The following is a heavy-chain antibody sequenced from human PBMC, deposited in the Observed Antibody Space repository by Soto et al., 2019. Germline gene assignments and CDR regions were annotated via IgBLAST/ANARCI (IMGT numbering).Heavy chain of an antibody. V-gene: IGHV4-34*01. J-gene: IGHJ4*02. Sequence: SETLSLTCAVYGGSFSGYIWTWIRQTPGKVLKWIGQINHSGSANYKPSLKSRVTISVHTSNSQFSLELTSVTAADTAVYYCARGLISGSHYSGGWYYFDSWGQGTQVTVSS. CDR2: INHSGSA. CDR1: GGSFSGYI. D-gene: IGHD1-26*01. CDR3: ARGLISGSHYSGGWYYFDS.